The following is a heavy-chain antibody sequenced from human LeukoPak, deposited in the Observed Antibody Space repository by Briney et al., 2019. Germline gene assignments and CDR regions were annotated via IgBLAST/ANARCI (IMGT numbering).Heavy chain of an antibody. Sequence: SETLSLTCTVSGGSISSYYWSWIRQPPGKGLEWIGYIYYSGSTNYNPSLKSRVTISVDTSKNQFSLKLNSVTAADTAVLYCARSVEGYCSGGSCYYYSYYMDVWGKGTTVTISS. V-gene: IGHV4-59*01. CDR2: IYYSGST. J-gene: IGHJ6*03. CDR1: GGSISSYY. D-gene: IGHD2-15*01. CDR3: ARSVEGYCSGGSCYYYSYYMDV.